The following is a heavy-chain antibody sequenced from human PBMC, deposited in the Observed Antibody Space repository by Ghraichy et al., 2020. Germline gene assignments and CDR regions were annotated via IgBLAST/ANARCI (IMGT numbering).Heavy chain of an antibody. J-gene: IGHJ6*02. V-gene: IGHV4-4*02. CDR1: GGSISNSNW. CDR2: IYHTGST. Sequence: GTLSLTCTVSGGSISNSNWWSWVRQPPGKGLEWIGDIYHTGSTDFNPSLKSRVTISVDKSKNHFSLKVTSVTAADTAVYYCAGDMRYYGSGTYLLHGMDVWGQGTTVTVSS. D-gene: IGHD3-10*01. CDR3: AGDMRYYGSGTYLLHGMDV.